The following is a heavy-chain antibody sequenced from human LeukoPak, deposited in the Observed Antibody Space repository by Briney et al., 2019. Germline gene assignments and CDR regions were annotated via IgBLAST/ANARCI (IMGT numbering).Heavy chain of an antibody. D-gene: IGHD5-12*01. Sequence: PGGSLTLSCAASGFTFSSYAMRWVRQAPGEGLEWVSLISAGGGSTNYADSVKGRFTISRDNSKNTLDLQMNSLRAEDTAVYYCAKKRYSGSDQLINNYGMDVWGQGTTVTVSS. J-gene: IGHJ6*02. CDR2: ISAGGGST. CDR3: AKKRYSGSDQLINNYGMDV. CDR1: GFTFSSYA. V-gene: IGHV3-23*01.